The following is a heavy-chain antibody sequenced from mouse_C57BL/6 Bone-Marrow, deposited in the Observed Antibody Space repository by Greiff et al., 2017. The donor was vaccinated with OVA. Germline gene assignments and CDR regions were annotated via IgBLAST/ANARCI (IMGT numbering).Heavy chain of an antibody. J-gene: IGHJ4*01. CDR2: IRLKSDNYAT. CDR1: GFTFSNYW. Sequence: EVKLQESGGGLVQPGGSMKLSCVASGFTFSNYWMNWVRQSPEKGLEWVAQIRLKSDNYATHYAESVKGRFTISRDDSKSSVYLQMNNLRAEDTGIYYCTVPPSFYYGKGWAMDYWGQGTSVTVSS. D-gene: IGHD2-1*01. V-gene: IGHV6-3*01. CDR3: TVPPSFYYGKGWAMDY.